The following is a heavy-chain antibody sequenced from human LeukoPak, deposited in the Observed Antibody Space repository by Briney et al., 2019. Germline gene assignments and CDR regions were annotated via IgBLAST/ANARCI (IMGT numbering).Heavy chain of an antibody. CDR1: GFTVSSNS. CDR3: ARDLMDIAYRGAFYY. V-gene: IGHV3-53*01. J-gene: IGHJ4*02. Sequence: PGGSLRLSCTVSGFTVSSNSMSWVRQAPGKGLEWVSFIYSDNTHYSDSVKGRFTISRDNSKNTLYLQMNSLRAEDTAVYYCARDLMDIAYRGAFYYWGQGTLVTVSS. D-gene: IGHD5-12*01. CDR2: IYSDNT.